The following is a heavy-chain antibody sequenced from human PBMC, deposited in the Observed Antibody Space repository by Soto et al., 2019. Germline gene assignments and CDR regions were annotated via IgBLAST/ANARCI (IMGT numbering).Heavy chain of an antibody. Sequence: GASVKVSCKVSGYTLTSHHINWVRQATGQGLEWMGSMNPNSGNTVYAQKFQGRVTMTRKTSISTAYMELSSLRSEDTAVYYCARGGLYCNTTSCYYFGMDVWGQGTTVTVSS. D-gene: IGHD2-2*01. CDR1: GYTLTSHH. CDR2: MNPNSGNT. V-gene: IGHV1-8*01. J-gene: IGHJ6*02. CDR3: ARGGLYCNTTSCYYFGMDV.